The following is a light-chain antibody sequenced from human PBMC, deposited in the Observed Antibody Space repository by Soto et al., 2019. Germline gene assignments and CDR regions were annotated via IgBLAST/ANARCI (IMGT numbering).Light chain of an antibody. Sequence: EIVMTQSPASLSVSPGERPTLSWRASQSVTSSYLAWYQQKPGQAPRLLIYGASSRATGIPDRFSGSGSGTDFTLTINRLEPEDFAVYYCHPYGSSRTFAQGTKVDI. CDR1: QSVTSSY. V-gene: IGKV3-20*01. CDR3: HPYGSSRT. J-gene: IGKJ1*01. CDR2: GAS.